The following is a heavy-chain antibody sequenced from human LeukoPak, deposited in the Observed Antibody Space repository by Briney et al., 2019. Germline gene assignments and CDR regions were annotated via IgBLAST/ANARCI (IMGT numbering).Heavy chain of an antibody. CDR2: IIPIFGTA. J-gene: IGHJ4*02. D-gene: IGHD2-15*01. CDR3: ATVVAAKAPLGY. Sequence: ASVKASCKASGGTFSSYAISWVRQAPGQGLEWMGGIIPIFGTANYAQKFQGRVTITADESTSTAYMELSSLRSEDTAVYYCATVVAAKAPLGYWGQGTLVTVSS. CDR1: GGTFSSYA. V-gene: IGHV1-69*13.